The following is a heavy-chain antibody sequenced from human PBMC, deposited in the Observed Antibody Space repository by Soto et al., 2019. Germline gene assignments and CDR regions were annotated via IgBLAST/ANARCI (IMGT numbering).Heavy chain of an antibody. CDR2: ISYDGSNK. J-gene: IGHJ4*02. CDR1: GFTFSSYG. D-gene: IGHD3-3*01. Sequence: GGSLRLSCAASGFTFSSYGMHWVRQAPGKGLEWVAVISYDGSNKYYADSVKGRFTISRDNFKNTLYLQMNSLRAEDTAVYYCAKKSGVVLLFLEWSYYFDYWGQGTLVTVSS. CDR3: AKKSGVVLLFLEWSYYFDY. V-gene: IGHV3-30*18.